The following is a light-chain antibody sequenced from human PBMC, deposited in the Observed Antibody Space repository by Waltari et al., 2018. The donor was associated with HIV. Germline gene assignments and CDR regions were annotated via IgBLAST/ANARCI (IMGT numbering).Light chain of an antibody. V-gene: IGKV3-11*01. CDR2: DAS. CDR1: QNIGSY. J-gene: IGKJ2*01. Sequence: LTQSPAILSFSPGESTTLYCRASQNIGSYLAWYQQKPGQPPRLLIFDASKGATGCPARVGGSGSGTDFTLTSGRLEAEDFAVYDWEHRSTWGDTCGQGTKV. CDR3: EHRSTWGDT.